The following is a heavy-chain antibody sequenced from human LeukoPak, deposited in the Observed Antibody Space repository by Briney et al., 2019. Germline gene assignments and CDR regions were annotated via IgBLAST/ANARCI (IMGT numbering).Heavy chain of an antibody. CDR1: GFTFSSYW. V-gene: IGHV3-74*01. D-gene: IGHD6-13*01. J-gene: IGHJ3*02. CDR3: ARADTTWEQPIAAAGTDAFDI. Sequence: GGSLRLSCAASGFTFSSYWMHWVRQAPGKGLVWVSRINTDGSTTSYADSVKGRFTISRDNAKNTLYLQMNSLRAEDTAVYYCARADTTWEQPIAAAGTDAFDIWGQGTMVTVSS. CDR2: INTDGSTT.